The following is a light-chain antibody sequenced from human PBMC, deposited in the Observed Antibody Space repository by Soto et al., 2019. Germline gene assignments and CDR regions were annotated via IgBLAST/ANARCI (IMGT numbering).Light chain of an antibody. CDR1: QSVSSTF. CDR3: QHYGTSPTYT. CDR2: GAS. Sequence: EIVLTQSPGTLSLSPGERATLSCRASQSVSSTFLAWYQQKPGHAPRLLIYGASSRATGIPHRFSGSGSGTDFTLTISRLEPEDFAVYYCQHYGTSPTYTFGQGTKLESK. V-gene: IGKV3-20*01. J-gene: IGKJ2*01.